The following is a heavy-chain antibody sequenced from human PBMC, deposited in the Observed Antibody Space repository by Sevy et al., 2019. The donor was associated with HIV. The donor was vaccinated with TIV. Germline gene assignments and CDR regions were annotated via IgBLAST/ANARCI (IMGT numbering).Heavy chain of an antibody. V-gene: IGHV3-30-3*01. Sequence: GGSLRLSCAASGFMFSSYSVHWVRQAPCKGLEWVAVISYAGSNKYYADSVKGRFTISRDNSKNTLYLQMNSLRAEDTAVYYCARDVAFTTEYSYGMDVWGQGTTVTVSS. J-gene: IGHJ6*02. CDR1: GFMFSSYS. CDR2: ISYAGSNK. D-gene: IGHD4-17*01. CDR3: ARDVAFTTEYSYGMDV.